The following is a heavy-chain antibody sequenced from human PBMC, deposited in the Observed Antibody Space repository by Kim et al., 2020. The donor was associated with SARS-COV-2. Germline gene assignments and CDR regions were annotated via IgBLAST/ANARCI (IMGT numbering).Heavy chain of an antibody. CDR3: ARDGSGSSLRGFYYGMDV. Sequence: SETLSLTCTVSGGSISSGGYYWSWIRQHPGKGLEWIGYIYYSGSTYYNPSLKSRVTISVDTSKNQFSLKLSSVTAADTAVYYCARDGSGSSLRGFYYGMDVWGQGTTVTVSS. CDR1: GGSISSGGYY. V-gene: IGHV4-31*03. CDR2: IYYSGST. J-gene: IGHJ6*02. D-gene: IGHD3-10*01.